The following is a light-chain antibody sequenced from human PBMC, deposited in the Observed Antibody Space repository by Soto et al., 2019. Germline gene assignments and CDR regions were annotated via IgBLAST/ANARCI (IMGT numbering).Light chain of an antibody. CDR3: SSYISSSTPYV. Sequence: QSVLTQPASVSGSPGQSITISCTGTSSDIGGYNFVSWYQHHPGKAPRLMIFGASDRPSGVSDRFSGSRSGNTASLTISGLQAEDEADYYCSSYISSSTPYVFGTGTKVTV. CDR2: GAS. J-gene: IGLJ1*01. CDR1: SSDIGGYNF. V-gene: IGLV2-14*03.